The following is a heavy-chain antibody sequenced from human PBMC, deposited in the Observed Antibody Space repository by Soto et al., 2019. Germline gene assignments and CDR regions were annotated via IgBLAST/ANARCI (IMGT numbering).Heavy chain of an antibody. CDR3: AKNQHAMAHDY. Sequence: GGSLRLSCAASGFTFDDYGMSWVRQAPGKGLEWVSGISSDGGSTDYADSVKGRFTISRDNSQNTLNLQMNSLRAEDTAIYFCAKNQHAMAHDYWGPGTLVTVSS. CDR1: GFTFDDYG. D-gene: IGHD2-8*01. V-gene: IGHV3-23*01. J-gene: IGHJ4*02. CDR2: ISSDGGST.